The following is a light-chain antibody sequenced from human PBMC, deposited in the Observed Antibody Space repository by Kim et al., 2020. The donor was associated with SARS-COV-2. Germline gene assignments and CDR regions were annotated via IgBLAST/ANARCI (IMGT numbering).Light chain of an antibody. CDR3: QQYNNWPLG. Sequence: EIVMMQSPASLSVSPGEGATLSCRASQSVSSNLAWYQQKPGQAPRLLIYGTNTRATGIAARFSGSGSGTEFTLTINTLQSDDSGVYYCQQYNNWPLGFGGGTKVDIK. CDR1: QSVSSN. J-gene: IGKJ4*01. CDR2: GTN. V-gene: IGKV3-15*01.